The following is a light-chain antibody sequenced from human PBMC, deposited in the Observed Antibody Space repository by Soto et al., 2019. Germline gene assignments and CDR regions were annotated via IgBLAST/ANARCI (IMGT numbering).Light chain of an antibody. CDR3: GSWDSSVSAYV. Sequence: QAVVTQPPSVSAAPGQKVTISCSGSSSNIGGNSVSWYQQLPGTAPKLLIYDDNKRPSGIPDRFSGSKSGTSATLGITGFQTGDEADYYCGSWDSSVSAYVFGTGTLLTVL. CDR1: SSNIGGNS. J-gene: IGLJ1*01. V-gene: IGLV1-51*01. CDR2: DDN.